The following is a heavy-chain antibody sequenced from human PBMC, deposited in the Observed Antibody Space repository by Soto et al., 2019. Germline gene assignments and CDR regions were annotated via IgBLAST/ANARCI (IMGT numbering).Heavy chain of an antibody. V-gene: IGHV3-49*03. CDR2: IRSKAYGGTT. CDR1: GFTFGDYA. CDR3: TRDLILPWIHLWTPFDY. Sequence: GGSLRLSCTASGFTFGDYAMSWLRQAPGKGLEWVGFIRSKAYGGTTEYAASVKGRFTISRDDSKSIAYLQMNSLKTEDTAVYYCTRDLILPWIHLWTPFDYWGQGTLVTVSS. D-gene: IGHD5-18*01. J-gene: IGHJ4*02.